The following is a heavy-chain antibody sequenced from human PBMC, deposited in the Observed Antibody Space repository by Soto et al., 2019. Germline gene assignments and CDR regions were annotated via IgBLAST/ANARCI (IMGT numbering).Heavy chain of an antibody. V-gene: IGHV4-39*01. J-gene: IGHJ4*02. CDR1: GGSISSSSYY. CDR2: IYYSGST. CDR3: ASLKDRGEDCSGGSCYSPLDY. Sequence: SETLSLTCTVSGGSISSSSYYWGWIRQPPGKGLEWIGSIYYSGSTYYNPSLKSRVTISVDTSKNQFSLKLSSVTAADTAVYYCASLKDRGEDCSGGSCYSPLDYWGQGTLVTVSS. D-gene: IGHD2-15*01.